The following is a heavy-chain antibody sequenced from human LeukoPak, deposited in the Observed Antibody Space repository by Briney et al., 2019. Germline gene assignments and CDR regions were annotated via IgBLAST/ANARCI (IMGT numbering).Heavy chain of an antibody. Sequence: SETLSLTCTVSGGSISSGGYYWSWIRLHPGKGLEWIGYIYYSGSTYYNPSLKSRVTISVDTSKNQFSLKLSSVTAADTAVYYCARDGSGSYHISFDYWGQGTLVTVSS. CDR1: GGSISSGGYY. J-gene: IGHJ4*02. CDR2: IYYSGST. V-gene: IGHV4-31*03. D-gene: IGHD3-10*01. CDR3: ARDGSGSYHISFDY.